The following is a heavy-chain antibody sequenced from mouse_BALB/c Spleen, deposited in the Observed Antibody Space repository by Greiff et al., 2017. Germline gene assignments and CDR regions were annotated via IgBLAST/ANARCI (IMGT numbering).Heavy chain of an antibody. CDR1: GYTFTDYE. J-gene: IGHJ2*01. CDR3: ARRGGYFDY. Sequence: QVQLQQSGAELVRPGASVTLSCKASGYTFTDYEMHWVKQTPVHGLEWIGAIDPETGGTAYNQKFKGKATLTADKSSSTAYMELRSLTSEDSAVYYCARRGGYFDYWGQGTTLTVSS. CDR2: IDPETGGT. V-gene: IGHV1-15*01.